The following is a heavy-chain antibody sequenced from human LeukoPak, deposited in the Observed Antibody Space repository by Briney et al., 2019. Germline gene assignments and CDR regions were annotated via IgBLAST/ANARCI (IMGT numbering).Heavy chain of an antibody. V-gene: IGHV3-48*01. J-gene: IGHJ3*02. CDR1: GFTFSSYS. Sequence: PGGSLRLSCAASGFTFSSYSMNWVRQAPGKGREWVSYISSSSSTIYYADSVKGRFTISRDNTKNSLYLQMNSLRAEDTAVYYCARDQGSSGPWAILRDAFDIWGQGTMVTVSS. CDR2: ISSSSSTI. D-gene: IGHD6-6*01. CDR3: ARDQGSSGPWAILRDAFDI.